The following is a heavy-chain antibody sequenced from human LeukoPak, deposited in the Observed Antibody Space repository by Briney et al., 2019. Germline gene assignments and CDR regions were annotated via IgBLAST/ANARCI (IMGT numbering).Heavy chain of an antibody. CDR2: IYHSGST. V-gene: IGHV4-39*07. CDR3: ARGLFRGYYYYMDV. J-gene: IGHJ6*03. D-gene: IGHD3-10*01. CDR1: GGSISSSSYY. Sequence: SETLSLTCTVSGGSISSSSYYWGWIRQPPGKGLEWIGSIYHSGSTNYNPSLKSRVTISVDTSKNQFSLKLSSVTAADTAVYYCARGLFRGYYYYMDVWGKGTTVTVSS.